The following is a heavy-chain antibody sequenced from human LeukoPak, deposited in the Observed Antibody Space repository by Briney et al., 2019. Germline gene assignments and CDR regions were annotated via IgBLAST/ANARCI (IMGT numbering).Heavy chain of an antibody. V-gene: IGHV3-23*01. D-gene: IGHD6-25*01. Sequence: PGGSLRLSCAASGFTFNSYAMSWVRQAPGKGLEWVSAISGSGGSTYYADSVKGRFTISRDNSKNTLYLQMNSLRAEDTAVYYCAKEGGPGYYYYMDVWGKGTTVTVSS. CDR1: GFTFNSYA. J-gene: IGHJ6*03. CDR3: AKEGGPGYYYYMDV. CDR2: ISGSGGST.